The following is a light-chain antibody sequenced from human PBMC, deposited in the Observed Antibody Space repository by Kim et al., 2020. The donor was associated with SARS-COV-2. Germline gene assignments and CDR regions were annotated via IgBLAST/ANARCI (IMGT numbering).Light chain of an antibody. V-gene: IGLV4-69*01. CDR3: QTWGTGIRV. Sequence: SVKLTCTLRSGHSSYAIAWHQQQPEKGPRYLMKLNSDGSHSKGDGIPYRFSGSSSGAERYLSISSLQSEDEADYYCQTWGTGIRVFGGGTQLTVL. CDR2: LNSDGSH. J-gene: IGLJ3*02. CDR1: SGHSSYA.